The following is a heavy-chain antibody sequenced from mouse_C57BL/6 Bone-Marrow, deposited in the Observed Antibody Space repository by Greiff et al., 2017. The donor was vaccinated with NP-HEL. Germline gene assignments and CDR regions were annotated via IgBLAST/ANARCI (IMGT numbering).Heavy chain of an antibody. CDR1: GYTFTSYW. CDR2: IYPSDSET. V-gene: IGHV1-61*01. D-gene: IGHD2-5*01. J-gene: IGHJ3*01. Sequence: VQLQQPGAELVRPGSSVKLSCKASGYTFTSYWMDWVKQRPGQGLEWIGNIYPSDSETYYNQKFKDKATLTVDKSSSTAYMQLSSLTSEDSAVSYCAISYSNPVAYGGKGTLVTVSA. CDR3: AISYSNPVAY.